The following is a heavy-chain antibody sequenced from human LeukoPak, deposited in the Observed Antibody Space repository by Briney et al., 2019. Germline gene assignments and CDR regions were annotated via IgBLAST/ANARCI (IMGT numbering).Heavy chain of an antibody. CDR2: IYYSGST. D-gene: IGHD6-19*01. V-gene: IGHV4-39*07. CDR1: GGSISSSSYY. J-gene: IGHJ5*02. CDR3: ARDLVSSGWYSEHWFDP. Sequence: SETLSLTCTVSGGSISSSSYYWGWIRQPPGKGLEWIGSIYYSGSTYYNPSLKSRVTISVDTSKNQFSLKLSSVTAADTAVYYCARDLVSSGWYSEHWFDPWGQGTLVTVSS.